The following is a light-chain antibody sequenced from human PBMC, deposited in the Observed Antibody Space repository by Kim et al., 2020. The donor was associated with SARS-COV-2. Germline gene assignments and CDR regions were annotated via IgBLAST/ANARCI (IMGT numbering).Light chain of an antibody. Sequence: LSPRERATPACRASQSVSSNLAWYQQKPGQAPRLLLYDASNRATGSPARFSGSGSGTDFTLTISSLEPEDFAVYYCQQRANWPITFGQGTRLEIK. CDR2: DAS. V-gene: IGKV3-11*01. CDR3: QQRANWPIT. CDR1: QSVSSN. J-gene: IGKJ5*01.